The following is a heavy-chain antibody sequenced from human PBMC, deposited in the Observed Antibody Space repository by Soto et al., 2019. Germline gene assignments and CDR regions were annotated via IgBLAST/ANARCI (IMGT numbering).Heavy chain of an antibody. V-gene: IGHV3-23*01. CDR3: AKAYFVWSSEQPYYFDY. Sequence: EVQLLDSGGGLVQPGGSLRLSCAASGFTFSNYAMTWVRQGPGKGLEWVSSISGSGGRSYYADSVKGRFTISRDNSKSRLYLQMNSLRAEDTAVYYCAKAYFVWSSEQPYYFDYWGQGTLVTVSS. D-gene: IGHD3-16*01. J-gene: IGHJ4*02. CDR2: ISGSGGRS. CDR1: GFTFSNYA.